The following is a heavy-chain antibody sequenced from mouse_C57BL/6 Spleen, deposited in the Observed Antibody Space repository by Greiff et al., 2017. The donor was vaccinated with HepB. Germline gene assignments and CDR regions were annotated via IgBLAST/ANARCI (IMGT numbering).Heavy chain of an antibody. CDR2: IYPGSGST. CDR1: GYTFTSYW. Sequence: VQLQQSGAELVKPGASVKMSCKASGYTFTSYWITWVKQRPGQGLEWIGDIYPGSGSTNYNEKFKSKATLTVDTSSSTAYMQLSSLTSEDSAVYYCARKAYYYGSSYYFDYWGQGTTLTVSS. V-gene: IGHV1-55*01. J-gene: IGHJ2*01. D-gene: IGHD1-1*01. CDR3: ARKAYYYGSSYYFDY.